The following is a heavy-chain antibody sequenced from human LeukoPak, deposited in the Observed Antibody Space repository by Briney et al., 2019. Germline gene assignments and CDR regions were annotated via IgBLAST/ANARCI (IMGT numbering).Heavy chain of an antibody. V-gene: IGHV4-59*08. CDR3: ARASYSYDINGWVPFDY. CDR2: IYYSGST. Sequence: SQTLSLTCTVAAGSISSYYWSWIRQPPGKGLEWVGYIYYSGSTNYNPSLKSRVTISGDTSKNQFSLRLSSVTAADTAVYYCARASYSYDINGWVPFDYWGQGTLVTVSS. D-gene: IGHD3-22*01. J-gene: IGHJ4*02. CDR1: AGSISSYY.